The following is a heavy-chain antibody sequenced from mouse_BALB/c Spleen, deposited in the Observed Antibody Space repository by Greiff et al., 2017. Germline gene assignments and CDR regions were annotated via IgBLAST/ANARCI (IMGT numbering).Heavy chain of an antibody. CDR1: GYTFTSYW. CDR2: INPSNGRT. Sequence: QVQLQQPGAELVKPGASVKLSCKASGYTFTSYWMHWVKQRPGQGLEWIGEINPSNGRTNYNEKFKSKATLTVDKSSSTAYMQLSSLTSEDSAVYYCARGDYGNYGYYAMDYWGQGTSVTVSS. D-gene: IGHD2-1*01. CDR3: ARGDYGNYGYYAMDY. J-gene: IGHJ4*01. V-gene: IGHV1S81*02.